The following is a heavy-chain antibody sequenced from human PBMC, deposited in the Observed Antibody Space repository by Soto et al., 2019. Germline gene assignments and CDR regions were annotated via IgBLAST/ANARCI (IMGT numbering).Heavy chain of an antibody. CDR2: INTGKGNT. J-gene: IGHJ4*02. V-gene: IGHV1-3*04. CDR3: ARAGDDCSAANCYVIDY. D-gene: IGHD2-2*01. CDR1: GYTSTNYA. Sequence: QVQLVQSGAEVKKPGASVKVSCKASGYTSTNYAMHWVRQAPGQRLEWMGWINTGKGNTKYSQKFQGRVTITRDTSASTAYMELSSLRSEDTAMYYCARAGDDCSAANCYVIDYWGQGTLVTVSS.